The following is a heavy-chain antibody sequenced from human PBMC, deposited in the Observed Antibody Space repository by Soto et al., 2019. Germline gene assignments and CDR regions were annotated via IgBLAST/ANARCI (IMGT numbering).Heavy chain of an antibody. V-gene: IGHV4-34*01. J-gene: IGHJ3*02. Sequence: QVQLQQWGAGLLKPSETLSLTCAVYGGFVSSGSYYWSWIRQPPGKGLEWIGEMSHSGGTHVNPSLKGRVTISVDTSKNQFSLKMISVTAADTALYYCARVERGTATTVVDAFDIWGPGTMVTVSS. CDR2: MSHSGGT. CDR1: GGFVSSGSYY. D-gene: IGHD1-1*01. CDR3: ARVERGTATTVVDAFDI.